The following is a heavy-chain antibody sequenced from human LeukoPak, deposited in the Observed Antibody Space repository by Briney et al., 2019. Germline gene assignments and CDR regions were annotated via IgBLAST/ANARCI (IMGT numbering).Heavy chain of an antibody. J-gene: IGHJ4*02. D-gene: IGHD5-12*01. V-gene: IGHV3-30*10. Sequence: GSLRLSCAASGFTLSSSAMHWVRQAPGKGLEWLAVFSRDGINTYYTDSVKGRFTISRDNSKNIFYLQMNSLRIEDTAIFYCATGKLDASGFDFMLPFWGQGTLVSVSS. CDR1: GFTLSSSA. CDR3: ATGKLDASGFDFMLPF. CDR2: FSRDGINT.